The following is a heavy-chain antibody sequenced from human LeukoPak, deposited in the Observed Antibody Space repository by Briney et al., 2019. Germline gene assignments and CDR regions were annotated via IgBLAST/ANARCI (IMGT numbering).Heavy chain of an antibody. CDR2: IFNSGST. J-gene: IGHJ4*02. V-gene: IGHV4-59*01. CDR1: GASISSYY. CDR3: ARLNYDFPDY. D-gene: IGHD3-3*01. Sequence: SETLSLTCTVSGASISSYYWSWIRQPPGKGLEWIGTIFNSGSTNYNPSLKSRVAISLDTSMSQFSLRLTSVTAADTAVYYCARLNYDFPDYWGQGTLVVVS.